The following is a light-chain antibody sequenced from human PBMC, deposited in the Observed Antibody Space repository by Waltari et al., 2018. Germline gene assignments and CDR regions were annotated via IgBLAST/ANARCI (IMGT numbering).Light chain of an antibody. CDR1: QSVTRY. J-gene: IGKJ1*01. CDR2: DVS. Sequence: DIQMTQSPSTLSASVGDRVTITCRASQSVTRYLAWYQQKPGKAPKVLIWDVSSLERGVPSRFSGSGSGTEFTLTISSLQPDDFATYYCQQYYSYPRTFGQGTKVEIK. CDR3: QQYYSYPRT. V-gene: IGKV1-5*01.